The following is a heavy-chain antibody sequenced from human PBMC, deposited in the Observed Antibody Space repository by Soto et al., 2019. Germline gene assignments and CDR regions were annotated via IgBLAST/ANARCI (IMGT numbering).Heavy chain of an antibody. CDR1: GFTFSSYA. CDR3: ERVLEMDTKYLGDY. CDR2: ISYDGSNK. J-gene: IGHJ4*02. D-gene: IGHD5-18*01. V-gene: IGHV3-30-3*01. Sequence: QVQLVESGGGVVQPGRSLRLSCAASGFTFSSYAMHWVRQAPGKGLEGVAVISYDGSNKYYADSVKGRFTISRDNSKNTLYLQTNSLSAEDTTIYYCERVLEMDTKYLGDYWGQGTPVTVSS.